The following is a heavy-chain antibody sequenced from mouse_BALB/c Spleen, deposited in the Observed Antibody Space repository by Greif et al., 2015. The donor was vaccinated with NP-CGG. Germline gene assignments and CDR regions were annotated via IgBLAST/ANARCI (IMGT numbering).Heavy chain of an antibody. Sequence: VKVVESGPGLVAPSQSLSITCTVSGFSLTSYGVHWVRQPPGKGLEWLGVIWAGGSTNYNSALMSRLSISKDNSKSXVFLKMNSLQTDDTAMYYCAVYDYDVWFAYWGQGTLVTVSA. D-gene: IGHD2-4*01. CDR1: GFSLTSYG. V-gene: IGHV2-9*02. CDR2: IWAGGST. J-gene: IGHJ3*01. CDR3: AVYDYDVWFAY.